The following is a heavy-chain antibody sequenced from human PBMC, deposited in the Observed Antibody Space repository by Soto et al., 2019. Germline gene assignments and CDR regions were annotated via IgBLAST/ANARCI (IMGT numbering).Heavy chain of an antibody. V-gene: IGHV3-23*01. Sequence: VGSLRLSCAASGFTFSNYVMSWVRQAPGKGLEWVSGISGSGVSTKYAASVKGRFAISRDNSKTTLYLQMNSLRADDAAVYYCARHSSYDFWSGYLYWGQGTLVTVSS. CDR3: ARHSSYDFWSGYLY. CDR2: ISGSGVST. D-gene: IGHD3-3*01. J-gene: IGHJ4*02. CDR1: GFTFSNYV.